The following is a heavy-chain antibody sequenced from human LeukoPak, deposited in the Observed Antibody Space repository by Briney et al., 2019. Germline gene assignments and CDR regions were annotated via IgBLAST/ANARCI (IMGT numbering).Heavy chain of an antibody. V-gene: IGHV1-8*01. J-gene: IGHJ6*02. D-gene: IGHD4-17*01. CDR3: ARDPSTTVTKNYYGMDV. CDR2: MNPNSGNT. Sequence: ASVKVSCKASGYTFTSYDINWVRQATGQGLEWMGWMNPNSGNTGYAQKFQGRVTMTTDTSTSTAYMELRSLRSDDTAVYYCARDPSTTVTKNYYGMDVWGQGTTVTVSS. CDR1: GYTFTSYD.